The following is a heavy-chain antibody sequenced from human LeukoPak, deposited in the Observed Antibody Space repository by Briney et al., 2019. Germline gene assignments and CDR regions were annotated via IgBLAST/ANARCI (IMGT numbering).Heavy chain of an antibody. CDR2: IYYSGST. CDR3: ARDSRYCSGGSCYSGLDY. Sequence: SETLSLTCTVFGGSISSYYWSWIRQPPGKGLEWIGYIYYSGSTNYNPSLKSRVTISVDTSKNQFSLKLSSVTAADTAVYYCARDSRYCSGGSCYSGLDYWGQGTLVTVSS. J-gene: IGHJ4*02. D-gene: IGHD2-15*01. CDR1: GGSISSYY. V-gene: IGHV4-59*01.